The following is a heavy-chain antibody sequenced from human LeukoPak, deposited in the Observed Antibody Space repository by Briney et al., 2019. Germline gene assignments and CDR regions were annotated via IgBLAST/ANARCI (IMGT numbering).Heavy chain of an antibody. CDR2: ITSTSSST. Sequence: GGSLRLSCAASGFTFSDYHMSWVRQAPGKGLEWVSDITSTSSSTNYADSVKGRFTISRDNAKKSLYLQVTSLRAEDTAVYYCARDKGTYWGQGTLVTVSS. V-gene: IGHV3-11*06. J-gene: IGHJ4*02. CDR1: GFTFSDYH. CDR3: ARDKGTY.